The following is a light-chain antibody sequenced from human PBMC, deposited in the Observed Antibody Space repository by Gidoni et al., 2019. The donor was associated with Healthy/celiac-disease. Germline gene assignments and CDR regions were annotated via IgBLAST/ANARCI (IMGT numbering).Light chain of an antibody. J-gene: IGLJ2*01. CDR3: SSYTSSSTVV. CDR1: SSDVGGYNY. V-gene: IGLV2-14*03. CDR2: DVS. Sequence: GQSITISCTGTSSDVGGYNYVSWYQQHPGKAPKLMIYDVSNRPSGVSNRFSGSKSGNTASRTISVLQAEDEADYYCSSYTSSSTVVFGGGTKLTVL.